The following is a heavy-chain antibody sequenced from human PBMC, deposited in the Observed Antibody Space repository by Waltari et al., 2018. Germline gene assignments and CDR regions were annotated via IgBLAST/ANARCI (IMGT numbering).Heavy chain of an antibody. Sequence: EVQLVESGGGLVQPGRSLRLSCAASGFTFEDYAVHWVRQAPGKGLGWVAGISWNSGGRGYADSVQGRFTISRDNAKNSMFLQIHRRRPEDTALYYCVKDVLSDCGGDCYSEHWGQGTLLTVSS. D-gene: IGHD2-21*02. CDR1: GFTFEDYA. J-gene: IGHJ4*02. V-gene: IGHV3-9*01. CDR3: VKDVLSDCGGDCYSEH. CDR2: ISWNSGGR.